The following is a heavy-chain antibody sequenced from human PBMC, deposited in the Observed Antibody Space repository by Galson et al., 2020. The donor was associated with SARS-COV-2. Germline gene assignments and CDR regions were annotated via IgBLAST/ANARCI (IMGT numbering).Heavy chain of an antibody. V-gene: IGHV5-51*01. Sequence: GESLKLSCKGSGYTFTNYWIGWVRQMPGKGLEWMGIIYPGDSETRYSPSFQGQVTISADTSISTAYLQWSSLKASDTAIYYCARHKMADTLGVAYWGQGTQVTVSS. D-gene: IGHD3-16*01. CDR2: IYPGDSET. J-gene: IGHJ4*02. CDR3: ARHKMADTLGVAY. CDR1: GYTFTNYW.